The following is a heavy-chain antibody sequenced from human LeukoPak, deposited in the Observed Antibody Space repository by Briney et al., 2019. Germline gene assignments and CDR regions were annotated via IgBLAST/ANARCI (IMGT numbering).Heavy chain of an antibody. Sequence: GGSLRLSCAASGFTFSSYSMNWVRQAPGKGLEWVANIKQDGSEKYYVDSVKGRFTISRDNAKNSLYLQMNSLRAEDTAVYYCARDQGVAVAEYFDYWGQGTLVTVSS. D-gene: IGHD6-19*01. V-gene: IGHV3-7*01. J-gene: IGHJ4*02. CDR1: GFTFSSYS. CDR3: ARDQGVAVAEYFDY. CDR2: IKQDGSEK.